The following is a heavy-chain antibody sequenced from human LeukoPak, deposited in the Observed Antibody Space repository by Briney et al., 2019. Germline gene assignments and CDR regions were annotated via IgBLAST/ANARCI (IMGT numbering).Heavy chain of an antibody. J-gene: IGHJ4*02. CDR1: GYTFTSYG. V-gene: IGHV1-69*13. D-gene: IGHD6-13*01. CDR2: IIPIFGTA. CDR3: ARDQPSAAAGTPFDY. Sequence: GASVKVSCKASGYTFTSYGISWVRQAPGQGLEWMGGIIPIFGTANYAQKFQGRVTITADESTSTAYMELSSLRSEDTAVYYCARDQPSAAAGTPFDYWGQGTLVTVSS.